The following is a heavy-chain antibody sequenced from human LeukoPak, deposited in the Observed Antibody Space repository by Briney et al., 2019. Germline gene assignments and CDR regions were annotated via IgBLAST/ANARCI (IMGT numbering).Heavy chain of an antibody. CDR2: INPSGGST. CDR3: ARDPQYYYYYMDV. J-gene: IGHJ6*03. CDR1: GYTFTSYY. V-gene: IGHV1-46*01. Sequence: ASVEVTCKASGYTFTSYYMHWVRQAPGQGLEWMGIINPSGGSTSYAQKFQGRVTMTRDMSTSTVYMELSSLRSEDTAVYYCARDPQYYYYYMDVWGKGTTVTVSS.